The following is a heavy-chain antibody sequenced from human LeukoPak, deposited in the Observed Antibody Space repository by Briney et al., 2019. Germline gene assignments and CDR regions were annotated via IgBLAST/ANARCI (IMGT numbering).Heavy chain of an antibody. CDR1: GFSFSSYT. V-gene: IGHV3-21*01. D-gene: IGHD2-2*01. CDR2: ITSSSSYI. CDR3: AKGEVGYCSSASCYLVY. Sequence: GGSLRLSCAASGFSFSSYTMNWVRQAPGKGLEWVSFITSSSSYIYYADSVKGRFTISRDNAKNSLYLQMSSLRAEDTAVYYCAKGEVGYCSSASCYLVYWGQGTLVTVSS. J-gene: IGHJ4*02.